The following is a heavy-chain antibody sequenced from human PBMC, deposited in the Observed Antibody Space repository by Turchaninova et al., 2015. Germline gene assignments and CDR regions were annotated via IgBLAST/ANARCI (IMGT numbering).Heavy chain of an antibody. D-gene: IGHD3-3*01. J-gene: IGHJ4*02. V-gene: IGHV4-34*02. CDR3: ARESGNVLGY. CDR2: INYGGST. CDR1: GGSLSGYY. Sequence: VQLQQWGPGLLKPSEPLSLTCGVPGGSLSGYYWSWIPQPPGKGLEWIGEINYGGSTTYNPSLKSRVTISVDTSKNQFSVKLSSVTPEDTAVYYCARESGNVLGYWGQGTLVTVSS.